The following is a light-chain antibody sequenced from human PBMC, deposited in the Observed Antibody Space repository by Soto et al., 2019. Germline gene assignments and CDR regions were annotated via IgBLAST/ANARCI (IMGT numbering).Light chain of an antibody. V-gene: IGKV3-20*01. Sequence: EIVLTQSPGTLSLSPGERATLSCRASQSVSSSSLAWYQQRPGQAPRLLIYGASIRATVIPDRFSGSGSGTDFTLTISRLEPEDFAVYYCQQYGSSPLTFGGGNKVESK. CDR1: QSVSSSS. J-gene: IGKJ4*01. CDR2: GAS. CDR3: QQYGSSPLT.